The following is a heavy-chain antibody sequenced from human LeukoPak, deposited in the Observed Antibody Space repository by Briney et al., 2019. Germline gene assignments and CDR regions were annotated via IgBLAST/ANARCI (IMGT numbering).Heavy chain of an antibody. D-gene: IGHD2-15*01. CDR3: AREGRYCSGGSCYGRPAFDI. CDR1: GYTFTSYY. Sequence: ASVKVSCKASGYTFTSYYMHWVRQAPGQGLEWMGIINPSGGSTSYAQKFQGRVTMTRDTSTSTVYMELSSLRSEDTAVYYCAREGRYCSGGSCYGRPAFDIWGQGTMVTVSS. J-gene: IGHJ3*02. CDR2: INPSGGST. V-gene: IGHV1-46*01.